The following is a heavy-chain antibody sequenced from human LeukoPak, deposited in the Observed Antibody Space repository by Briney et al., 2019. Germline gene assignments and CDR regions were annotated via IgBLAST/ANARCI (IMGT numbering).Heavy chain of an antibody. CDR1: RDSINTYY. Sequence: TLSLTCTVSRDSINTYYWSWIRQPPGKALEWLALIYWDDDKRYSPSLRNRLTITKDTSKNQVVFTVTDMDPVDTATYYCAHQEVGATLFDYWGQGILVTVSS. V-gene: IGHV2-5*08. J-gene: IGHJ4*02. CDR3: AHQEVGATLFDY. D-gene: IGHD1-26*01. CDR2: IYWDDDK.